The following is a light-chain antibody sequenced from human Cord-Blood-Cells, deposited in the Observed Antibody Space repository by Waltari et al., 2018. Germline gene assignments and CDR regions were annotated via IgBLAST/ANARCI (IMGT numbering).Light chain of an antibody. J-gene: IGLJ3*02. Sequence: QSARTQPASVYGSPGQSITISCTGTSRDVGGYNYVPWYQQHPGKAPKLMIYDVSNRPSGVSNRFSGSKSGNTASLTISGLQAEDEADYYCSSYTSSSTWVFGGGTKLTVL. CDR3: SSYTSSSTWV. V-gene: IGLV2-14*03. CDR2: DVS. CDR1: SRDVGGYNY.